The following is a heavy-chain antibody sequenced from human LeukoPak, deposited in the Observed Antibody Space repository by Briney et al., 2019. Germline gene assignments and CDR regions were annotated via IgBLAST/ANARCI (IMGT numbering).Heavy chain of an antibody. CDR1: GFTFSDYY. J-gene: IGHJ5*02. D-gene: IGHD2-2*01. CDR3: ARGPEGVCSSTICYGFDP. V-gene: IGHV3-11*04. Sequence: PGGSLRLSCAASGFTFSDYYMSWIRQAPGKGLEWVSYISSSGSTIYYADSVKGRFTISRDNAKNSLYLQMNSLRAEDTAVYYCARGPEGVCSSTICYGFDPWGRGTLVTVSS. CDR2: ISSSGSTI.